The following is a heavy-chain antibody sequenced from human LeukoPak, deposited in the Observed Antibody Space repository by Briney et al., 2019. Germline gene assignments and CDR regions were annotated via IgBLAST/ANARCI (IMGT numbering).Heavy chain of an antibody. Sequence: PGGSLRLSCAASGFTFSNYVMSWVRQAPGKGLEWVGFIRSKAYGGTTEYAASVKGRFTISRDDSKSIAYLQMNSLKTEDTAVYHCTPDPGYDILTGHAAPFDYWGQGTLVTVSS. V-gene: IGHV3-49*04. J-gene: IGHJ4*02. D-gene: IGHD3-9*01. CDR1: GFTFSNYV. CDR3: TPDPGYDILTGHAAPFDY. CDR2: IRSKAYGGTT.